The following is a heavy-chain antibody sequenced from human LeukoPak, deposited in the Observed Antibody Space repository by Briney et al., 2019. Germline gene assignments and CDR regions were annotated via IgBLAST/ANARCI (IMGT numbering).Heavy chain of an antibody. CDR2: IYTSGST. V-gene: IGHV4-61*02. D-gene: IGHD6-19*01. CDR3: ARDSSGWYDDNWFDP. CDR1: GGSLSSGSYY. Sequence: SETLSLTCTVSGGSLSSGSYYWRWIRQPAGKGLEWIGRIYTSGSTNYNPSLKSRVTISVDTSKNQFSLKLSSVTAADTAVYYCARDSSGWYDDNWFDPWGQGTLVTVSS. J-gene: IGHJ5*02.